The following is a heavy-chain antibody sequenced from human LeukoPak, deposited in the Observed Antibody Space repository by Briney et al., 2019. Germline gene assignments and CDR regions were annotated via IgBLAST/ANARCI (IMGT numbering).Heavy chain of an antibody. CDR1: GGSFSGYY. D-gene: IGHD3-16*01. V-gene: IGHV4-34*01. J-gene: IGHJ4*02. Sequence: SETLSLTCAVYGGSFSGYYWSWIRQPPGKGLEWIGEINHSGSTNYNPSLKSRVTISVDTSKNQFSLKLSSVTAADTAVYYCARGGLRRLFDYWGQGTLVTVSS. CDR3: ARGGLRRLFDY. CDR2: INHSGST.